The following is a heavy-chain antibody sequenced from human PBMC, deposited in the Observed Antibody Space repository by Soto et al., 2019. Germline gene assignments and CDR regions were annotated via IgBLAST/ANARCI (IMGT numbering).Heavy chain of an antibody. Sequence: SETLSLTCNVSGGSIGTYSWSWNRQSPGKGLEWIGYIYNGGSTNYNPSLKSRVTISIDTSQNQFSLKLSSVTAADTAVYYCARENGHISSWYLGYWGQGTLVTVSS. CDR1: GGSIGTYS. V-gene: IGHV4-59*01. CDR3: ARENGHISSWYLGY. D-gene: IGHD6-13*01. J-gene: IGHJ4*02. CDR2: IYNGGST.